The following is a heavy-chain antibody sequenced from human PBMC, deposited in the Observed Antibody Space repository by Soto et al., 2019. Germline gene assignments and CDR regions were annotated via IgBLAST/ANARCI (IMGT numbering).Heavy chain of an antibody. CDR3: ARVPSYLPGDY. V-gene: IGHV1-18*01. CDR1: GYTFTNYG. CDR2: ISAYNGDT. D-gene: IGHD3-10*01. Sequence: QIQLVQSGPEVKNPGASVKVSCKTSGYTFTNYGFIWVRQAPRQGLELMGWISAYNGDTKVPQEFQGRLTLTTDTSTSTASMELRSLRSDDTAVYYCARVPSYLPGDYWGQGTLVTVSS. J-gene: IGHJ4*02.